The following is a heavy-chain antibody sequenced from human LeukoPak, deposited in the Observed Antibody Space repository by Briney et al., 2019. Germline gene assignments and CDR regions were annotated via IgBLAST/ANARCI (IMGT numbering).Heavy chain of an antibody. Sequence: PGGSLRLSCAASGITVSSNFMTWVRQAPGKGLEWVSVIYSAGSTDYADSVKGRFTISRDNAKNSLYLQMNSLRDEDTAVYYCARDGTSCYFSSCYYYYYMDVWGKGTTVTVSS. J-gene: IGHJ6*03. V-gene: IGHV3-66*01. D-gene: IGHD2-2*01. CDR2: IYSAGST. CDR3: ARDGTSCYFSSCYYYYYMDV. CDR1: GITVSSNF.